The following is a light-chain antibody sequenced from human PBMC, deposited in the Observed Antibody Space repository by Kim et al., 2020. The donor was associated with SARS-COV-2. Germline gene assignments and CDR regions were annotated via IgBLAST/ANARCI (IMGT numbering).Light chain of an antibody. CDR3: AAWDDSLSAWV. CDR2: RDD. Sequence: QSVLTQPPSASGTPGQRVTLSCSGSNSNLGNNYVYWHQQFPGIAPTAIIFRDDERPSGVPGRFSASKSGTSASLSLSGVRSEDEAHYYCAAWDDSLSAWVFGGGTQLTVL. J-gene: IGLJ3*02. V-gene: IGLV1-47*01. CDR1: NSNLGNNY.